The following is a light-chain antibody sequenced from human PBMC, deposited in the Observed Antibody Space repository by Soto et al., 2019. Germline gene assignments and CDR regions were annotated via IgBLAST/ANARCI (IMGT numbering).Light chain of an antibody. Sequence: QSVLTQPASVSGSPGQSITISCTGTGSDIGRSDFVSWFQQLPGSVPRFIIYEVSQRPSGVPDRFSGSKSGNTASLTVSGLQADDEADYYCSSYAGSNGPVIFGGGTKLTVL. CDR3: SSYAGSNGPVI. CDR1: GSDIGRSDF. CDR2: EVS. V-gene: IGLV2-8*01. J-gene: IGLJ2*01.